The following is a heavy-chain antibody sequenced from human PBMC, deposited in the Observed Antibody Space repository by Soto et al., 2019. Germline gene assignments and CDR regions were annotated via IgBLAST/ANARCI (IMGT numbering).Heavy chain of an antibody. Sequence: QVQLVQSGAEVKKPGSSVKVSCKASGGTFSSYTISWVRQAPGQGLEWMGRIIPILGIANYAQKFQGRVTITADKSTSTAYRELSSLRSEDTAVYYCARAWPVRGGYWFDPWGQGTLVTVSS. CDR1: GGTFSSYT. V-gene: IGHV1-69*02. J-gene: IGHJ5*02. CDR3: ARAWPVRGGYWFDP. D-gene: IGHD3-10*01. CDR2: IIPILGIA.